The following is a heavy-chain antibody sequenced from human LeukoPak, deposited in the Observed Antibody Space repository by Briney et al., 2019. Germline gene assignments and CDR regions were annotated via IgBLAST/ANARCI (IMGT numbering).Heavy chain of an antibody. CDR1: GGSISSGSYY. J-gene: IGHJ3*02. D-gene: IGHD2/OR15-2a*01. V-gene: IGHV4-61*02. CDR3: ARPKNRLYGAFDI. CDR2: IYTSGST. Sequence: SETLSLTCTVSGGSISSGSYYWSWIRQPAGKGLEWIGRIYTSGSTNYNPSLKSRVPMSVDTSKNQFSLKLSSVTAADTAVYYCARPKNRLYGAFDIWGQGTMVTVSS.